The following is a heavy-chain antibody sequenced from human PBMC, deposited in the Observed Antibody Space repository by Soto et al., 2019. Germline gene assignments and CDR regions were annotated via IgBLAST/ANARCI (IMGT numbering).Heavy chain of an antibody. CDR3: TKERGHDGYAEL. CDR1: GFTFSSHA. D-gene: IGHD5-12*01. J-gene: IGHJ4*02. V-gene: IGHV3-23*01. CDR2: VSGRGDNT. Sequence: EVQLLESGGGLVQPGGSLRLSCAASGFTFSSHAISWVRRAPGKGLEWVSAVSGRGDNTYYIDSVKGRFTISRDNSKNIVYLQRSYLRVEDTAVYYCTKERGHDGYAELWGRGALVTVSS.